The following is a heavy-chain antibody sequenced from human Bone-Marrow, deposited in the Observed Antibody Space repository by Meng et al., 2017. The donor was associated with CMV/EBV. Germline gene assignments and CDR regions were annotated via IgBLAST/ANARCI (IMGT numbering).Heavy chain of an antibody. CDR1: GYKGNDEQ. CDR2: IDPDSGGT. V-gene: IGHV1-2*02. Sequence: GYKGNDEQINWVRQAPGQGLEWMGWIDPDSGGTKYAQKFEGRVVMTSDTSTTTVYMELSNLRGDDRTVYYCARDGPHCSVGGCYFDFWGQGSLVTVSS. J-gene: IGHJ4*02. D-gene: IGHD2-15*01. CDR3: ARDGPHCSVGGCYFDF.